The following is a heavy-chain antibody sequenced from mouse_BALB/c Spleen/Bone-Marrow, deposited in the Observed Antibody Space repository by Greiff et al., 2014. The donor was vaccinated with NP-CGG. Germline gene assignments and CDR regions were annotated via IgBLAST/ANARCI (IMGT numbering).Heavy chain of an antibody. J-gene: IGHJ3*01. D-gene: IGHD2-1*01. CDR1: GYSFTTYW. V-gene: IGHV1-61*01. CDR3: AREKVYYGISWFAY. CDR2: IHPSDSET. Sequence: QVQLQQPGTEVVRPGASVELSCKASGYSFTTYWMNWVKQRPGQGLEWIGMIHPSDSETRLNQKFKDKATLTVDKSSSTAYMQLNSPTSEDSAVYYCAREKVYYGISWFAYWGQGTLVTVSA.